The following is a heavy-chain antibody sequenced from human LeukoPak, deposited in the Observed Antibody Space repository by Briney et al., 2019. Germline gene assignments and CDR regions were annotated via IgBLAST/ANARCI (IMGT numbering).Heavy chain of an antibody. J-gene: IGHJ4*02. Sequence: GGSLRLSCAASGFTLICCGMHWVRQAPGKGLEWVAFIRYDGSTKYYTDSVRGRFTISRDNSRDTLYLQMNSLRAEDTAVYYCAKDGDDSIDYWGQGTLVTVSS. D-gene: IGHD3-22*01. CDR1: GFTLICCG. CDR3: AKDGDDSIDY. V-gene: IGHV3-30*02. CDR2: IRYDGSTK.